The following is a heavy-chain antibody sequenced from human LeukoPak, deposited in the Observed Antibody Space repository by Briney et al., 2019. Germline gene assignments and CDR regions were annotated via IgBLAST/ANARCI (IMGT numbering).Heavy chain of an antibody. CDR3: AKFWTGVAATPAY. Sequence: SLRLSCAPAGLTFSSYAMHWGRQAPGKRLEWVAVISYDGTNKYYAEVVKGRFKISRDNSKNTLYLQMNSLRTDDTAVYYCAKFWTGVAATPAYWGQGTLVTVSS. V-gene: IGHV3-30*18. CDR1: GLTFSSYA. CDR2: ISYDGTNK. J-gene: IGHJ4*02. D-gene: IGHD2-15*01.